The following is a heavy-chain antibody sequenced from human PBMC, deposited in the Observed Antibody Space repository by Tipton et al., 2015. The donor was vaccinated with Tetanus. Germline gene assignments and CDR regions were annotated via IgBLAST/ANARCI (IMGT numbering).Heavy chain of an antibody. Sequence: SLRLSCAASGFTFSTNAMHWVRQAPGKGLEWVSAISISSDSTYYADSVKGRFTISRDNSKDTLYLQMHSLRVEDTAVYYCAKEIRPNDSWGQGTLVTASS. J-gene: IGHJ4*02. CDR2: ISISSDST. D-gene: IGHD3-16*01. V-gene: IGHV3-23*01. CDR1: GFTFSTNA. CDR3: AKEIRPNDS.